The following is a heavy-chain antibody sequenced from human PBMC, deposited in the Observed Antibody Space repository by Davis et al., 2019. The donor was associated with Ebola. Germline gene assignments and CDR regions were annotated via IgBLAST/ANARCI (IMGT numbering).Heavy chain of an antibody. CDR2: IIPIFGTA. Sequence: SVKVSCKASGYTFTSYGISWVRQAPGQGLEWMGGIIPIFGTANYAQKFQGRVTITADESTSTAYMELSSLRSEDTAVYYCARAHGGDHFDYWGQGTLVTVSS. V-gene: IGHV1-69*13. J-gene: IGHJ4*02. D-gene: IGHD2-21*01. CDR1: GYTFTSYG. CDR3: ARAHGGDHFDY.